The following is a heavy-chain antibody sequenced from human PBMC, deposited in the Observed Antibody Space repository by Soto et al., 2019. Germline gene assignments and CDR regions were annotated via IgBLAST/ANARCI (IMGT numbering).Heavy chain of an antibody. CDR3: DRNAPNRMGHYYYGMDV. V-gene: IGHV3-30*03. J-gene: IGHJ6*02. CDR2: ISYDGSNK. Sequence: QVQLVESGGGVVQPGRSLRLSCAASGFTFSSYGMHGVRQAPGKGLEWVAVISYDGSNKYYADSVKGRFTISRDNSKNTLYLQMNSLRAEDTAVYYCDRNAPNRMGHYYYGMDVWGQGTTVTVSS. CDR1: GFTFSSYG. D-gene: IGHD2-15*01.